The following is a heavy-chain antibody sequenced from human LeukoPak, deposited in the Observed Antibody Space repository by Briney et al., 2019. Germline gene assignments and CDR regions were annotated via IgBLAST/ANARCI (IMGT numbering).Heavy chain of an antibody. Sequence: SETLSLTCKVSGGSINSGGNFWSWIRQRPEKGLEWIGSISYSGNTYYNPSLKSRVTMPVDTSKKHFSLRLSSVTAADTAVYYCARRTVVQRAFDIWGRGTMVTVSS. CDR3: ARRTVVQRAFDI. D-gene: IGHD1-1*01. J-gene: IGHJ3*02. CDR1: GGSINSGGNF. CDR2: ISYSGNT. V-gene: IGHV4-39*02.